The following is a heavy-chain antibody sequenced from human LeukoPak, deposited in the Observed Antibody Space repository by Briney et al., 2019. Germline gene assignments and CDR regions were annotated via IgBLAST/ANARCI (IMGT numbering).Heavy chain of an antibody. D-gene: IGHD5-18*01. CDR3: ARGGIQLWLGGYNWFDT. CDR1: GGSFSGYY. V-gene: IGHV4-34*01. CDR2: ISHSGST. J-gene: IGHJ5*02. Sequence: SETLSLTCAVYGGSFSGYYWSWIRQPPGKGLEWLGEISHSGSTNDNPSLKSRVTISIDTSKNQFSLKLSSVTAADTAVYYCARGGIQLWLGGYNWFDTWGQGTLVTVSS.